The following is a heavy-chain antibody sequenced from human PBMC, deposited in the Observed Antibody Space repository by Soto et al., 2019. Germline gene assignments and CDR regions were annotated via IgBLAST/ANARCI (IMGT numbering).Heavy chain of an antibody. V-gene: IGHV4-30-2*01. Sequence: SETLSLTCTVSGGSISSAGYSWTWIRQPPGKGLEWIGYIFHTGSTYYHPSLKSRVSISIDKSKNQFSLKLSSVTAADTAVYFCVRENRVGTYYYDNWGQGTPVTVAS. CDR3: VRENRVGTYYYDN. CDR1: GGSISSAGYS. J-gene: IGHJ4*02. CDR2: IFHTGST. D-gene: IGHD1-26*01.